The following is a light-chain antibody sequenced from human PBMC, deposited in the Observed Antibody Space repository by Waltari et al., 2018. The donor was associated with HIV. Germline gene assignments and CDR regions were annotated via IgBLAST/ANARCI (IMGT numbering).Light chain of an antibody. J-gene: IGLJ3*02. Sequence: QSALTQPPSASGSPGQSVTVSCPATPSDLGGSHYVSWYQQHPGKAPKLIISEVTKRPSGVPDRFSGSKSGNTASLTVSGLQAEDEADYYCSSYAGTNKVFGGGTKLTVL. CDR3: SSYAGTNKV. CDR1: PSDLGGSHY. V-gene: IGLV2-8*01. CDR2: EVT.